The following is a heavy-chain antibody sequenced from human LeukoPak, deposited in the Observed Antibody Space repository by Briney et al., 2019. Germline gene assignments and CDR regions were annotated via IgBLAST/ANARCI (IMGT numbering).Heavy chain of an antibody. CDR1: GGSISSYY. V-gene: IGHV4-59*01. J-gene: IGHJ4*02. CDR3: ARGYYFDY. CDR2: IYYGGST. Sequence: PSETLSLTCTVSGGSISSYYWSWIRQPPGKGLEWIGYIYYGGSTNYNPSLKSRVTLSVDTSKNQFSLKLSSVTAADTAAYYCARGYYFDYWGQGTLVTVSS.